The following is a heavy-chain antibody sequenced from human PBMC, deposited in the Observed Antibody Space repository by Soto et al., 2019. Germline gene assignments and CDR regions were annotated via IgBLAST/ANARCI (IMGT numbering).Heavy chain of an antibody. Sequence: QVQLQESGPGLVKPSETLSLTCTVSGGSISSYYWSWIRQPPGKGLEWIGYIYYSGSTNYSPSLKSRVTISVDTSKNQFSLKLSSVTAADTAVYYCARDRVVRGNYYYIYVWGKGTSVTVSS. D-gene: IGHD2-15*01. CDR3: ARDRVVRGNYYYIYV. CDR2: IYYSGST. V-gene: IGHV4-59*01. CDR1: GGSISSYY. J-gene: IGHJ6*03.